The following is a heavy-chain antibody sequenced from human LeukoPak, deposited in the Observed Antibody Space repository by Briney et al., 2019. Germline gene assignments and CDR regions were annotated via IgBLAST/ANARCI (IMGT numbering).Heavy chain of an antibody. V-gene: IGHV1-46*01. CDR3: ARGVVVVVAATASWFDP. CDR2: INPSGGST. CDR1: GYTFTSYY. J-gene: IGHJ5*02. Sequence: ASVKVSCKASGYTFTSYYMHWVRQAPGQGLEWMGIINPSGGSTSYAQKFQGRVTMTRDTSTSTVYMELSSLRSEDTAVYYCARGVVVVVAATASWFDPWGQGTLVTVSS. D-gene: IGHD2-15*01.